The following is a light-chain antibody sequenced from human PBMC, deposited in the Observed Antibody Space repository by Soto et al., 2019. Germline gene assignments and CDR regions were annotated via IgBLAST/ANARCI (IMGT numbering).Light chain of an antibody. CDR1: QSISSW. J-gene: IGKJ1*01. CDR2: KAS. Sequence: DIQMTQSPSPLSASVGDRVTITCRASQSISSWLAWYQQKPGRAPTLLIYKASSLESGVPSRFSGSGSGTEITLTISSLQPDDFATYYCQQYNSQWTFGQGTKVEFK. V-gene: IGKV1-5*03. CDR3: QQYNSQWT.